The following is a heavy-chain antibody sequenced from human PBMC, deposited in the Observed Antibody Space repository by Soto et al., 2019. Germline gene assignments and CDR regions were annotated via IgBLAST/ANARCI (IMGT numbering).Heavy chain of an antibody. CDR3: ARRSGEAYYYNYYGMDV. J-gene: IGHJ6*02. CDR1: GGSISSSSSY. V-gene: IGHV4-39*01. D-gene: IGHD1-26*01. CDR2: ICCGGST. Sequence: SETLSLTCPVSGGSISSSSSYWGWIRQPPGKGLEWIGSICCGGSTYYNPSLKSRVTISVDTSKNQFSLDLSSVTAADTAVYYCARRSGEAYYYNYYGMDVWGRGTTVTVSS.